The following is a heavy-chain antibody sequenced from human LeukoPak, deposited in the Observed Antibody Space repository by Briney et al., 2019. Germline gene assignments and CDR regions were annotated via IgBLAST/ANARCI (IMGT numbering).Heavy chain of an antibody. J-gene: IGHJ3*02. D-gene: IGHD6-13*01. CDR3: ASDPVTGYSSSWYEGAFDI. CDR2: INTNTGNP. Sequence: ASVKVSCKASGYTFTSYAMNWVRQDPGQGLEWMGWINTNTGNPTYAQGFTGRFVFSLDTSVSTAYLQISSLKAEDTAVYYCASDPVTGYSSSWYEGAFDIWGQGTMVTVSS. CDR1: GYTFTSYA. V-gene: IGHV7-4-1*02.